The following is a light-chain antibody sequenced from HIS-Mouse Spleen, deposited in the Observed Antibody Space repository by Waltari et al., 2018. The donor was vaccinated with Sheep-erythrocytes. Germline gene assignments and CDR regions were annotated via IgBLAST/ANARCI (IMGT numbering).Light chain of an antibody. CDR1: SSDVGGYNS. J-gene: IGLJ1*01. CDR2: DVS. CDR3: CSYAGSYTFV. V-gene: IGLV2-11*01. Sequence: QSALTQPRPVSGSPGQSVTISCTVTSSDVGGYNSVSWYQQHPGKAPKLMIYDVSKRPSGVPDRFSGSKSGNTASLTISGLQAEDEADYYCCSYAGSYTFVFGTGTKVTVL.